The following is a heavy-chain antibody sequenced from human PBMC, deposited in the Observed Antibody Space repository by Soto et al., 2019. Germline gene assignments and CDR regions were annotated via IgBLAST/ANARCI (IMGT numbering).Heavy chain of an antibody. V-gene: IGHV3-33*01. Sequence: QVQLVESGGGVVQPGKSLTLSCEASGFNFNTYGMHRVRQAPGKGLEWVAVIWYDGSSQSYVDSVKGRFTISRDNSKNTVSLQMNSLRAEDTAVYYCARDKFPRTSPGYYLDYWGQGTLVTVSS. J-gene: IGHJ4*02. CDR3: ARDKFPRTSPGYYLDY. D-gene: IGHD3-9*01. CDR1: GFNFNTYG. CDR2: IWYDGSSQ.